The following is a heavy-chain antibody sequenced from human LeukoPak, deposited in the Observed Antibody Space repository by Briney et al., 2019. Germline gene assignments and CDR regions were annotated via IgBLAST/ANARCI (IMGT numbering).Heavy chain of an antibody. Sequence: SETLSLTCTVSAGSINSGGYFWTWVRQHPGEGLEWIGYIWNSGNSSYNPSLSSRVIISADSSKSTFSLKLSSVTAADTAVYHCARYHCGSTYCPGVDFYGQGTLVTVSS. D-gene: IGHD2-2*01. V-gene: IGHV4-31*03. CDR3: ARYHCGSTYCPGVDF. CDR1: AGSINSGGYF. J-gene: IGHJ4*02. CDR2: IWNSGNS.